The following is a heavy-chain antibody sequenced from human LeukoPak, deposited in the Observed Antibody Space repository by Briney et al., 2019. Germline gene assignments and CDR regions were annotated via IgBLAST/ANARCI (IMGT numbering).Heavy chain of an antibody. D-gene: IGHD5-12*01. CDR2: IRYEESNK. J-gene: IGHJ6*03. V-gene: IGHV3-30*02. Sequence: GGSLRLSCAASGFTFSNYWMSWVRQAPGKGLEWVAFIRYEESNKYYADSAQGRFTISRDKSTLYLQMNSLRPDDTAVYYCAKSFGLRLVNYMDVWGKGTTVTVSS. CDR1: GFTFSNYW. CDR3: AKSFGLRLVNYMDV.